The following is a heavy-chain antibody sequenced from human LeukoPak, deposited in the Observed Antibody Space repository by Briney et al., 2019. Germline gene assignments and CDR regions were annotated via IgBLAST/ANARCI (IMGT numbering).Heavy chain of an antibody. CDR2: IKEEGSEK. J-gene: IGHJ4*02. V-gene: IGHV3-7*01. CDR3: ARDSSGYQ. CDR1: GFTFSTYW. Sequence: GGSLRLSCAASGFTFSTYWMRWVRQAPGKGLEWVGNIKEEGSEKYYGDSVKGRFTISRDNAKNSLYPEMNSLRVEDTAVYYCARDSSGYQWGQGTLVTVSS. D-gene: IGHD3-22*01.